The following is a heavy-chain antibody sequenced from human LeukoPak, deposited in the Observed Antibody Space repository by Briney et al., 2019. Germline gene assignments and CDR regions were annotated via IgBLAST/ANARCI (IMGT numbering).Heavy chain of an antibody. Sequence: GGSLRLSCAASGFTFSSYAMSWVRQAPGKGLEWVSAISGSGGSTYYADSVKGRFTISRDNSKNTLYLQMNSLRAEDTAVYYCALYYYDSSGYYYVWGQGTLVTVSS. CDR1: GFTFSSYA. CDR3: ALYYYDSSGYYYV. CDR2: ISGSGGST. D-gene: IGHD3-22*01. J-gene: IGHJ4*02. V-gene: IGHV3-23*01.